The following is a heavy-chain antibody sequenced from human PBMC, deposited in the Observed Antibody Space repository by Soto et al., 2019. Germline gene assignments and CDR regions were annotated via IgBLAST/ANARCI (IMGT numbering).Heavy chain of an antibody. J-gene: IGHJ4*02. V-gene: IGHV3-33*01. D-gene: IGHD3-3*01. CDR3: ARDNNHDFWTGYDY. CDR2: IWFDGRNK. Sequence: QVQLVESGGGVVQPGRSLILSCAASGFTFSNYGMHWVRQSPGKWLEWVAVIWFDGRNKYYADSVKGRFTVSRDNSKNTLDLQLNRLRAEDTAVYYCARDNNHDFWTGYDYWGQGTLVTVSS. CDR1: GFTFSNYG.